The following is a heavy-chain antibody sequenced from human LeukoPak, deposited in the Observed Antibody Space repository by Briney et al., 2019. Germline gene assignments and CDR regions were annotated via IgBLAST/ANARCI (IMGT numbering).Heavy chain of an antibody. J-gene: IGHJ6*03. D-gene: IGHD3-3*01. CDR2: INWNGGST. CDR3: ARGGISIFGVVIYMDV. V-gene: IGHV3-20*04. CDR1: GFTFDDYG. Sequence: GGSLRLSCAASGFTFDDYGMSWVRQAPGKGLEWVSGINWNGGSTGYADSVKGRFTISRDNTKNSLYLQMNSLRAEDTALYYCARGGISIFGVVIYMDVWGKGTTVTVSS.